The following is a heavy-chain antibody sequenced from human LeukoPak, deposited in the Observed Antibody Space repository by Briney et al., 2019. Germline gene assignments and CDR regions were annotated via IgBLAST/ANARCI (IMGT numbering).Heavy chain of an antibody. CDR3: ARGGGLDV. J-gene: IGHJ6*02. CDR2: INHNGNVN. V-gene: IGHV3-7*03. CDR1: GFTFSSYW. Sequence: GKSLRLSCAASGFTFSSYWMNWARQAPGKGLEWVASINHNGNVNYYVDSVKGRFTISRDNAKNSLYLQMSNLRAEDTAVYFCARGGGLDVWGQGATVTVSS. D-gene: IGHD3-16*01.